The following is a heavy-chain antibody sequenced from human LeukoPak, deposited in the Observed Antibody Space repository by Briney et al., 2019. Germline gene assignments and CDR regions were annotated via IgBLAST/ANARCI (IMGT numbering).Heavy chain of an antibody. CDR3: ARTQKPRGYGYGPNYYYYYGMDV. D-gene: IGHD5-18*01. Sequence: GSLRLSCAASGFTVSSNYMSWIRQPPGKGLEWIGEINHSGSTNYNPSLKSRVTISVDTSKNQFSLKLSSVTAADTAVYYCARTQKPRGYGYGPNYYYYYGMDVWGQGTTVTVSS. V-gene: IGHV4-34*01. CDR1: GFTVSSNY. CDR2: INHSGST. J-gene: IGHJ6*02.